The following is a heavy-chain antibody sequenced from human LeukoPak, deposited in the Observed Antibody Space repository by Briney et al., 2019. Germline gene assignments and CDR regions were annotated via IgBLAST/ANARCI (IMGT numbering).Heavy chain of an antibody. CDR2: INQDGSEN. J-gene: IGHJ4*02. CDR3: ARGRPLDY. CDR1: GFTFSSYW. V-gene: IGHV3-7*01. Sequence: GGSLRLSCGFSGFTFSSYWMSWVRQAPGKGLEWVANINQDGSENYYVDSVKGRFTISRDNAKNSLYLRMNSLRVEDTAVYYCARGRPLDYWGQGTLVTVSS.